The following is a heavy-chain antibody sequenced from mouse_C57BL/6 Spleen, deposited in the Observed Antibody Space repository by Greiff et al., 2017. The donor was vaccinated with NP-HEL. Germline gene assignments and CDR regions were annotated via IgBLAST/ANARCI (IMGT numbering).Heavy chain of an antibody. J-gene: IGHJ2*01. CDR3: ARYPEGD. Sequence: QVQLQQPGAELVKPGTSVKLSCKASGYTFTSYWMHWVKQRPGRGLEWIGVIDPSGGGTKYNEKFKSKATLTVDTPSCTAYMQLSSLTSEDSAGYDCARYPEGDWGKGTTVTGAS. V-gene: IGHV1-72*01. D-gene: IGHD3-3*01. CDR1: GYTFTSYW. CDR2: IDPSGGGT.